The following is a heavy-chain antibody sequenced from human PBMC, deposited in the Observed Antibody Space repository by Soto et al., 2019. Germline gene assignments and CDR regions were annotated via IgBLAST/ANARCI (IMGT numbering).Heavy chain of an antibody. V-gene: IGHV4-39*01. Sequence: QLQLQESGPGLVKPSETLSLTCTVSGGSISSSSYYWGWIRQPPGKGLEWIGSIYYSGSTYYNPSLKSRVTISVDTSKNQFSLKLSSVTAADTAVYYCARIITIFGVVPNGFDPWGQGTLVTVSS. CDR3: ARIITIFGVVPNGFDP. CDR1: GGSISSSSYY. J-gene: IGHJ5*02. D-gene: IGHD3-3*01. CDR2: IYYSGST.